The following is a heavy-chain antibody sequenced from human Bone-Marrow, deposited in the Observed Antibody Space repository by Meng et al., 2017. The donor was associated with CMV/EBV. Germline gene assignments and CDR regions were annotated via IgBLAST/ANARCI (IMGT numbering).Heavy chain of an antibody. D-gene: IGHD3-10*01. Sequence: GGSLRLSCKASGYSFTSNWIAWVRQMPGKGLECLGIIYPGNSDTRYSPSFQGQVTISADKSTSTAYLQWSSLKASDTAMYYCARMVIGSGSRYFAYWGQGPPVTGYS. V-gene: IGHV5-51*01. J-gene: IGHJ4*02. CDR2: IYPGNSDT. CDR3: ARMVIGSGSRYFAY. CDR1: GYSFTSNW.